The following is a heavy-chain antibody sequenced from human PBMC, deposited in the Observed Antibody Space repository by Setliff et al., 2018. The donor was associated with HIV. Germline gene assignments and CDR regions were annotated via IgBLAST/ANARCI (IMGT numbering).Heavy chain of an antibody. CDR3: ARRIAVANYYFDF. J-gene: IGHJ4*02. D-gene: IGHD6-19*01. V-gene: IGHV4-39*01. CDR1: RYSISSISDY. CDR2: IYSHGRT. Sequence: ASETLSLTCTVSRYSISSISDYWGWIRQSPRKGLEWIGTIYSHGRTYYNPPLKSRVTMSLDTSKSQFSLKLRSVNATDTAVYYCARRIAVANYYFDFWGQGTLVTVSS.